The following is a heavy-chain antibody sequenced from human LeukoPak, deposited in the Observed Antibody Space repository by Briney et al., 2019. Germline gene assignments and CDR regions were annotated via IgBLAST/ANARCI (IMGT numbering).Heavy chain of an antibody. D-gene: IGHD2-15*01. CDR2: IIPIFGTA. V-gene: IGHV1-69*05. CDR3: AVLGYCSGGSCYSSWFDP. CDR1: GGTFSSYA. J-gene: IGHJ5*02. Sequence: GSSVKVSCKASGGTFSSYAISWVRQAPGQGLEWVGGIIPIFGTANYAQKFQGRVTITTDESTSTAYMELSGLRSEDTAVYYCAVLGYCSGGSCYSSWFDPWGQGTLVTVSS.